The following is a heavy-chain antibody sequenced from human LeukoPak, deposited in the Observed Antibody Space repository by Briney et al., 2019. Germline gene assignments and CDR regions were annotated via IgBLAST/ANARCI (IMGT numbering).Heavy chain of an antibody. Sequence: PAASLSLCYAASWISASSNFMSWVRPAAGEGVGWGSVIYSGGTTYYAESVQGRFIMSRDGSGNTPYLQMNSLRVEDTAVYFCAREMPLAGTFYFDNWGQGTPVTVSS. CDR2: IYSGGTT. V-gene: IGHV3-53*01. J-gene: IGHJ4*02. CDR3: AREMPLAGTFYFDN. D-gene: IGHD6-19*01. CDR1: WISASSNF.